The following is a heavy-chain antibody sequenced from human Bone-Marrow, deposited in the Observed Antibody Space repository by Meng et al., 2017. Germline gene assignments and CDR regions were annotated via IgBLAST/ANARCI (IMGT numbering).Heavy chain of an antibody. Sequence: GESLKIFCAASGFTFSSYGMHWVRQAPGKGLEWVAVIWYDGSNKYYADSVKGRFTISRDNSKNTLYLQMNSLRAEDTAVYYCARPLYDSSPFYAFDIWGQGTMVTVSS. CDR3: ARPLYDSSPFYAFDI. CDR2: IWYDGSNK. J-gene: IGHJ3*02. V-gene: IGHV3-33*01. D-gene: IGHD3-22*01. CDR1: GFTFSSYG.